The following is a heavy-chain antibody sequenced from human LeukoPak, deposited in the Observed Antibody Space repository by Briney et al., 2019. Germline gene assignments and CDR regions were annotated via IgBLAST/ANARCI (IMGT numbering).Heavy chain of an antibody. CDR2: IGGGGFNT. CDR1: GFTFTDYA. CDR3: AKGGRWDYYDSSH. V-gene: IGHV3-23*01. D-gene: IGHD3-22*01. Sequence: AGGSLRLSCVASGFTFTDYAMSWVRQAPGKGLEWVSSIGGGGFNTHYADSVKGRFTISRDNSKNTLYLQMNSLRAEDTAVYYCAKGGRWDYYDSSHWGQGTMVTVSS. J-gene: IGHJ3*01.